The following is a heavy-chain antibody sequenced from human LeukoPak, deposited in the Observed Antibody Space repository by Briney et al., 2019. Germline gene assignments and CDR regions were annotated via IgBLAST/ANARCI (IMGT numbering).Heavy chain of an antibody. Sequence: PSETLSLTFAVYGGSFTGYYCSWIRQPPGKGLEWIGEINHSGSTNYNPSLKSRVTISVDTSKNQFSLKLSSVTAADTAVYYCARVHRRYSYGSYYFDCWGPGTLVTVSS. J-gene: IGHJ4*02. CDR1: GGSFTGYY. D-gene: IGHD5-18*01. CDR2: INHSGST. V-gene: IGHV4-34*01. CDR3: ARVHRRYSYGSYYFDC.